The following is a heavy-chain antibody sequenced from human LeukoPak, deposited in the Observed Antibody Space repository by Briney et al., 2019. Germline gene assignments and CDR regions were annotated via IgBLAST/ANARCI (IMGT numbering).Heavy chain of an antibody. V-gene: IGHV3-33*01. CDR1: GFTFSSYG. J-gene: IGHJ6*04. Sequence: GGSLRLSCAASGFTFSSYGMHWVRQAPGKGLEWVAVIWYDGSSKYYADSVKGRFTISRDNSKNTLYLQMNSLRAEDTAVYYCARGTPTKGMDVWGKGTTVTVSS. CDR3: ARGTPTKGMDV. CDR2: IWYDGSSK. D-gene: IGHD2-2*01.